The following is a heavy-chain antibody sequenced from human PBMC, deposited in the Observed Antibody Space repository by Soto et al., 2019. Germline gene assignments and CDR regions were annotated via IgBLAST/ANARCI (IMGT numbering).Heavy chain of an antibody. Sequence: GASVKVSCKASGYIFTNHYIHWVRQAPGQGLEWMGIINPSGGSTNYLQKFQGRITMTRDTSTSTVYMELSSLRSEDPAVYFCARADYYDSSGFYYDCWGQGTLVTVSS. J-gene: IGHJ4*02. CDR1: GYIFTNHY. D-gene: IGHD3-22*01. CDR3: ARADYYDSSGFYYDC. CDR2: INPSGGST. V-gene: IGHV1-46*01.